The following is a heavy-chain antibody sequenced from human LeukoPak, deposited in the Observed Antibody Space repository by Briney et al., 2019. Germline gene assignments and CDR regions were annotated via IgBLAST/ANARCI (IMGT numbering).Heavy chain of an antibody. CDR3: ARDGIAARNDY. CDR1: GGSFSVYY. J-gene: IGHJ4*02. V-gene: IGHV4-34*01. D-gene: IGHD6-6*01. Sequence: SETVSLTCAVYGGSFSVYYWSWIRQPPGKGLEWIGETNHNGDTNYNPSLKSRVTISVDTSKNQFSLKLSSVTAADTAVYYCARDGIAARNDYWGQGTLVTVSS. CDR2: TNHNGDT.